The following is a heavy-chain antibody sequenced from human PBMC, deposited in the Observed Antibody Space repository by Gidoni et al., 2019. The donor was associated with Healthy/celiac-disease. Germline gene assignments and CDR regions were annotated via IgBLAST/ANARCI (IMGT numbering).Heavy chain of an antibody. CDR3: ARGGYSYGPPPYYYYYYMDV. Sequence: QVQLVESGGGVVQPGRSRRLSCAASGFTFSSYAMHGVRQAPGKGLEWVAVISYDGSNKYYADSVKGRFTISRDNSKNTLYLQMNSLRAEDTAVYYCARGGYSYGPPPYYYYYYMDVWGKGTTVTVSS. J-gene: IGHJ6*03. CDR2: ISYDGSNK. V-gene: IGHV3-30*01. D-gene: IGHD5-18*01. CDR1: GFTFSSYA.